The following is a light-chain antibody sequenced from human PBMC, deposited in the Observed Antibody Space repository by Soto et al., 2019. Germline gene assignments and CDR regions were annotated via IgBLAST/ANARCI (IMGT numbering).Light chain of an antibody. J-gene: IGKJ3*01. CDR1: QGISSY. CDR2: AAS. V-gene: IGKV1-9*01. CDR3: QQLNGHPFT. Sequence: DIQLTQSPSFLSASVGDRVTITCRASQGISSYLAWYQQKPGKAPKLLIYAASTLQSGVPSRFSGSGSGTEFTRTISSLQPEDFATYYCQQLNGHPFTFGPGTKVDIK.